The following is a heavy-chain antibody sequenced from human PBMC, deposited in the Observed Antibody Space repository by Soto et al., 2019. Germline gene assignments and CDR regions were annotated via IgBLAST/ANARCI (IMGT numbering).Heavy chain of an antibody. CDR1: GGSISSYY. V-gene: IGHV4-4*07. CDR3: AGWGYSSSPYYFDY. J-gene: IGHJ4*02. CDR2: IYTSGST. Sequence: SEMLSLTCTVSGGSISSYYWSWIRQPAGKGLEWIGRIYTSGSTNYNPSLKSRVTMSVDTSKNQFSLKLSSVTAADTAVYYCAGWGYSSSPYYFDYWGQGTLVTVSS. D-gene: IGHD6-6*01.